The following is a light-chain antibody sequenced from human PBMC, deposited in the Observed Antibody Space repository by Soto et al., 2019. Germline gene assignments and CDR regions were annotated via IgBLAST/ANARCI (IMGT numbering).Light chain of an antibody. CDR2: DVT. CDR1: SSDVGGYNY. V-gene: IGLV2-11*01. J-gene: IGLJ1*01. CDR3: CSYVGSYSYV. Sequence: QSVLTQPRSVSGSPGQSVAISCTGTSSDVGGYNYVSWYQQHPGKAPKLMIYDVTKRPSGVPDCFSGSKSGNTASLTISGLQAEDEADYYCCSYVGSYSYVFGTGTKLTVL.